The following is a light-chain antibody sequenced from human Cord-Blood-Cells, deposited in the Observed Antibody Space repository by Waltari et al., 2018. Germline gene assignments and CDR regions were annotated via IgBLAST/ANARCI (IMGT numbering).Light chain of an antibody. CDR1: QGISSY. J-gene: IGKJ1*01. CDR3: QQYYSYPPT. CDR2: AAS. V-gene: IGKV1-8*01. Sequence: AIRFHQSPSSFAASTGDRVTITCRASQGISSYLAWYQQKPGKAPKLLTYAASTLQSGVPTRFSGSGSRTDFTLTISCLQSEDFATYYCQQYYSYPPTFGQGTKVEIK.